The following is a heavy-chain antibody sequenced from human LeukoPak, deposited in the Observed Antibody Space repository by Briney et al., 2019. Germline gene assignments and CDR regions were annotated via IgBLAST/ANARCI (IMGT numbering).Heavy chain of an antibody. CDR1: GFTFSSYG. V-gene: IGHV3-30*18. CDR2: ISYDGSNK. J-gene: IGHJ4*02. Sequence: GGSLRLSCAASGFTFSSYGMHWVRQAPGKGLEWVAVISYDGSNKYYADSVKGRFTISRDNSKNTLYLQMNSLRAEGTAVYYCAKGQGSGIYKYYFDYWGQGTLVTVSS. CDR3: AKGQGSGIYKYYFDY. D-gene: IGHD3-10*01.